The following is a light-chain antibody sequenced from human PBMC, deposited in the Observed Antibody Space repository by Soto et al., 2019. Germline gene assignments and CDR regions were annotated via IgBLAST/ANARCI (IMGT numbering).Light chain of an antibody. CDR1: RSLSSDY. CDR3: QQYGSSSWT. V-gene: IGKV3-20*01. Sequence: IVLMQSPDTLSLSPGERATLSCRASRSLSSDYLAWYQQKPGQAPRLLFYHASRRATGTPDRFSVSGSGTDFTLTISRLEPEDFAVYYCQQYGSSSWTFGQGTKVDIK. J-gene: IGKJ1*01. CDR2: HAS.